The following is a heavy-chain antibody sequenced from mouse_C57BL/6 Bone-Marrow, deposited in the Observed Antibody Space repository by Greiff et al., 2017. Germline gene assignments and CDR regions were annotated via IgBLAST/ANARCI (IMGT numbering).Heavy chain of an antibody. D-gene: IGHD1-1*01. Sequence: VQLQQSGAELVRPGASVKLSCTASGFNIKDDYMHWVKQRPEKGLEWIGWIDPENGDTEYASKFQGKATITADTSSNTAYLQLSSLTSEDTAVYYCTTITTVVAPFDYWGQGTTLTVSS. V-gene: IGHV14-4*01. CDR1: GFNIKDDY. CDR2: IDPENGDT. CDR3: TTITTVVAPFDY. J-gene: IGHJ2*01.